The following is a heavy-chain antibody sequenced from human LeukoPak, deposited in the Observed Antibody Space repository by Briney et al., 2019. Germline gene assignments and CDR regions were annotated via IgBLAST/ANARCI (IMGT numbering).Heavy chain of an antibody. CDR1: GFTFGTFW. J-gene: IGHJ4*02. CDR3: ARATSPAGTSGYYWDFDY. V-gene: IGHV3-7*01. CDR2: IKQGGSEK. D-gene: IGHD3-22*01. Sequence: PGGSLRLSCEASGFTFGTFWMSWVRQAPGKGLEWVANIKQGGSEKNYVDSVKGRFTIARDDAKNSLYLQMNSLRAEDTAVYYCARATSPAGTSGYYWDFDYWGQGTLVTVS.